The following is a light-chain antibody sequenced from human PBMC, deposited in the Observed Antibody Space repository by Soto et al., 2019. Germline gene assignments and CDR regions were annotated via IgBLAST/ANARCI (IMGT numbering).Light chain of an antibody. J-gene: IGKJ3*01. CDR2: GAS. CDR3: QQYDNWRFA. CDR1: QSVRAN. V-gene: IGKV3-15*01. Sequence: EIVMTQSPATLSVSPGERATLSCRASQSVRANVAWYQQKPGQAPRLLIFGASTRATGIPVRFSGSGSGTEFTLTISSLQSEDLAVDYCQQYDNWRFAFGPGTKVDIK.